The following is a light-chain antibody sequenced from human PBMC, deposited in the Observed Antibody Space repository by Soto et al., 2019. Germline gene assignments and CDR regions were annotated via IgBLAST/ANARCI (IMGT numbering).Light chain of an antibody. CDR2: AES. Sequence: IQLTQSPSSLSASLGDSFTITCRASQGISRYLDWYQQKTGRATPLLIYAESTLQSGVPSRLSGSGSGKYFTIVISSLQPEDFATYYCHQLNNYPVTFGGVTKVAIK. J-gene: IGKJ4*01. V-gene: IGKV1-9*01. CDR3: HQLNNYPVT. CDR1: QGISRY.